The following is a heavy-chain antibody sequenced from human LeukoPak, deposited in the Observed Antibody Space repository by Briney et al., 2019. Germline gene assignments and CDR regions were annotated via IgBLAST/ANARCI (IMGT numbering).Heavy chain of an antibody. CDR1: GGSISSGSYY. CDR3: ASVPGYYDFWSGYYPYYYFDY. J-gene: IGHJ4*02. CDR2: IYHSGST. D-gene: IGHD3-3*01. V-gene: IGHV4-39*07. Sequence: SETLSLTCTVSGGSISSGSYYWGWIRQPPGKGLEWIGSIYHSGSTYYNPSLKSRVTISVDTSKNQFSLKLSSVTAADTAVYYCASVPGYYDFWSGYYPYYYFDYWGQGTLVTVSS.